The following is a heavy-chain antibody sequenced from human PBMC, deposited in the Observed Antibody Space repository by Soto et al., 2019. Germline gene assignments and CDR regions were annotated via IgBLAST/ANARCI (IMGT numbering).Heavy chain of an antibody. J-gene: IGHJ4*02. CDR1: GGSISSYY. D-gene: IGHD3-10*01. CDR3: ASLVYSSGCYYFDY. CDR2: IYTSDRT. V-gene: IGHV4-4*07. Sequence: VQLQESGPGLVKSSEILSLTCTVSGGSISSYYWAWIRQPVGEGLEYIGRIYTSDRTNYNPSFKSRVTMSVDASKNQFSLQTTSVTAADTAVYYCASLVYSSGCYYFDYWGPGTLVTVSS.